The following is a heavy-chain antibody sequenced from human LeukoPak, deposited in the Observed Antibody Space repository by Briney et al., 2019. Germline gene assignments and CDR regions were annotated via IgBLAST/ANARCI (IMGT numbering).Heavy chain of an antibody. CDR1: GASISSRSYY. Sequence: PSETLSLTCTVSGASISSRSYYWGWIRQPPGKGLEWIGSIYYSGSTYYNPSLKSRVTISVDTSKNQFSLKLSSVTAADTAVYYCAGTYYGDYEGDYWGPGTLVTVSS. D-gene: IGHD4-17*01. CDR2: IYYSGST. V-gene: IGHV4-39*01. J-gene: IGHJ4*02. CDR3: AGTYYGDYEGDY.